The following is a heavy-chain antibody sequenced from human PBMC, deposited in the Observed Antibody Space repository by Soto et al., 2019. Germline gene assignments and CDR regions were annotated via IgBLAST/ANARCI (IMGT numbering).Heavy chain of an antibody. V-gene: IGHV4-59*12. CDR3: ARDRRYDFWSGYYENYYYGMDV. J-gene: IGHJ6*02. Sequence: SETLSLTCTVSGGSISSYYWSWIRQPPGKGLEWIGYIYYSGSTYYNPSLKSRVTISVDTSKNQFSLKLSSVTAADTAVYYCARDRRYDFWSGYYENYYYGMDVWGQGTTVT. CDR1: GGSISSYY. D-gene: IGHD3-3*01. CDR2: IYYSGST.